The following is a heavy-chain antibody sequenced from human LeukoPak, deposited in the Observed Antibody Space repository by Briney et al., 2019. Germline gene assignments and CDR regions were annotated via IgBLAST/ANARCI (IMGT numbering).Heavy chain of an antibody. CDR3: ARDPDGYSRYYFDY. Sequence: GGSLRLSCAASGFTFSSYAMHWVRQAPGKGLEWGAVISYDGSNKYYADSVKGRFTISRDNSKNTLYLQMNSLRAEDTAVYYCARDPDGYSRYYFDYWGQGTLVTVSS. J-gene: IGHJ4*02. CDR2: ISYDGSNK. D-gene: IGHD5-24*01. CDR1: GFTFSSYA. V-gene: IGHV3-30-3*01.